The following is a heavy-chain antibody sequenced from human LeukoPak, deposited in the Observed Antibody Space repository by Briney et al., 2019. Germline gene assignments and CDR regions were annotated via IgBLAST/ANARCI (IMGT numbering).Heavy chain of an antibody. V-gene: IGHV4-59*01. D-gene: IGHD3-10*01. CDR2: TYYNGRT. Sequence: SETLSLTCTVSGGSISSDYWSWIRHSPGKGLEWIGYTYYNGRTNSNPSLQSRVTTSVDTSRNQFSLRLNSVTAADTAVYYCTRRTSSSFGAPFDPWGPGILVTVSS. J-gene: IGHJ5*02. CDR3: TRRTSSSFGAPFDP. CDR1: GGSISSDY.